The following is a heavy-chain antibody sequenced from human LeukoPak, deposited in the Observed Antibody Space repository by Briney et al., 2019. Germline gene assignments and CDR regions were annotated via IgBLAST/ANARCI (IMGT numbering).Heavy chain of an antibody. D-gene: IGHD6-19*01. Sequence: PGGSLRLSCAASGFTFSSYEMNWVRQAPGKGLEWVAVIWYDGSNKYYADSVKGRFTISRDNSKNTLYLQMNSLRAEDTAVYYCARAGYSSGWYDYWGQGTLVTVSS. V-gene: IGHV3-33*08. CDR3: ARAGYSSGWYDY. J-gene: IGHJ4*02. CDR1: GFTFSSYE. CDR2: IWYDGSNK.